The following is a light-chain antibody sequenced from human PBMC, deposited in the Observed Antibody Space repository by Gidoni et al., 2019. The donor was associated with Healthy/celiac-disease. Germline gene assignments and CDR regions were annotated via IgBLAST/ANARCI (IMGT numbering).Light chain of an antibody. CDR1: QGISNY. Sequence: DIQMTQSPSSLSASVGDRVTITCRASQGISNYLAWYQQKPGKVPKLLIYAASTLQSGVPSRFSGSGSGTDFTLTIISLQPVDVATYSRQKYNRAPRTFGQGTKVEIK. CDR3: QKYNRAPRT. V-gene: IGKV1-27*01. CDR2: AAS. J-gene: IGKJ1*01.